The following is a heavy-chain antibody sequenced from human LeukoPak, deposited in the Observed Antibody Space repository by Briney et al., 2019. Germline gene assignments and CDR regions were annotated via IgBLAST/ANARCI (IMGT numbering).Heavy chain of an antibody. CDR1: GFSFSSYA. V-gene: IGHV3-23*01. CDR3: AKDRYDRIPKEIDY. Sequence: GGSLRLSCAASGFSFSSYAMNWVRQAPGNGLEWVASIRGSGGSTYYADSVKGRFTISRDNSMNTLFLQMNSLRAEDTAVYYCAKDRYDRIPKEIDYWGQGTLVTVSS. J-gene: IGHJ4*02. D-gene: IGHD3-9*01. CDR2: IRGSGGST.